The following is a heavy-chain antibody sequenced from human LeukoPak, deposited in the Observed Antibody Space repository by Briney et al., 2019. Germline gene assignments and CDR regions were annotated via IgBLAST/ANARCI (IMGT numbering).Heavy chain of an antibody. J-gene: IGHJ5*02. Sequence: SVKVSCKASGYTFTIYFIHWVRRAPGQGLEWMGGIIPIFGTANYAQKFQGRVTITTDESTSTAYMELSSLRSEDTAVYYCARDLGGPTDDPWGQGTLVTVSS. CDR2: IIPIFGTA. CDR1: GYTFTIYF. CDR3: ARDLGGPTDDP. V-gene: IGHV1-69*05.